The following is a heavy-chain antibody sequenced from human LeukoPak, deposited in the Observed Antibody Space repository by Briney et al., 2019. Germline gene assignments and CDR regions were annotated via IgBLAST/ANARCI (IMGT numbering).Heavy chain of an antibody. CDR3: ARHDALYCSGGSCHNWFDP. D-gene: IGHD2-15*01. CDR1: EYXFTNYW. J-gene: IGHJ5*02. CDR2: IDPSDSYT. V-gene: IGHV5-10-1*01. Sequence: GESLKISCNGSEYXFTNYWIRWVRQMPGKGLEWMGRIDPSDSYTNYSPSFQGHVTISADKSIYTAYLQWSSLKASDTAMYYCARHDALYCSGGSCHNWFDPWGQGTLVTVSS.